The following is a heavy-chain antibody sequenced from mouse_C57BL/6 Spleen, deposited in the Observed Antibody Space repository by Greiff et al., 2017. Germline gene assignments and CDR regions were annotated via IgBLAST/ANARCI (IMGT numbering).Heavy chain of an antibody. Sequence: DVMLVESGPGMVKPSQSLSLSCTVTGYSITSGYVWHWIRHFPGNKLEWMGYIRYSGSTNYNPSLKSRISITPDTSKNHFFLKLNSVTTEDTATYYCASGQLALFAYWGQGTLVTVSA. CDR3: ASGQLALFAY. D-gene: IGHD3-3*01. CDR1: GYSITSGYV. CDR2: IRYSGST. J-gene: IGHJ3*01. V-gene: IGHV3-1*01.